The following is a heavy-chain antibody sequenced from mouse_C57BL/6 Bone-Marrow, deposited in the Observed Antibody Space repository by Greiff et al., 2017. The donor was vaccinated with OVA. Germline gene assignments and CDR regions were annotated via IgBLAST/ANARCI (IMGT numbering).Heavy chain of an antibody. D-gene: IGHD1-1*02. V-gene: IGHV1-59*01. J-gene: IGHJ2*01. CDR2: IDPSDSYT. Sequence: VQLQQPGAELVRPGTSVKLSCKASGYTFTSYWMHWVKQRPGQGLEWIGVIDPSDSYTNYNQKFKGKATLTVDTSSSTAYMQLSSLTSEDSAVYYCARGWLDYWGQGTTLTVSS. CDR3: ARGWLDY. CDR1: GYTFTSYW.